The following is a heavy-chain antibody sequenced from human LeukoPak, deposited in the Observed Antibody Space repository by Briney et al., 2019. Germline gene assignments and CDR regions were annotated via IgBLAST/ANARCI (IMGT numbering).Heavy chain of an antibody. CDR1: GGTFRSHA. CDR2: IIPMFGTA. V-gene: IGHV1-69*13. Sequence: GASVTVSCTASGGTFRSHAINWVRQAPGQGLEWMGGIIPMFGTANYAQNFQGRVTITADDSTTTAYMQLSGLRSDDAAVYYCARGTLNWNDGGAYLYHYGLDVWGQGTTVSVSS. CDR3: ARGTLNWNDGGAYLYHYGLDV. J-gene: IGHJ6*02. D-gene: IGHD1-20*01.